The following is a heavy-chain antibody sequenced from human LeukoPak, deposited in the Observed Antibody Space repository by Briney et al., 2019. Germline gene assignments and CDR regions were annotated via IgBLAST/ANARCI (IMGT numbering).Heavy chain of an antibody. CDR2: IYYSGST. CDR3: ATHRRLRGIDLGPHRNYGGNSGAPTYYMDV. Sequence: SETLSLTCTVSGGSISSSSYYWGWIRQPPGKGLEWIGSIYYSGSTYYNPSLKSRVTMSVDTSNNQFSLKLSSVTAADTAVYYCATHRRLRGIDLGPHRNYGGNSGAPTYYMDVWGKGTTVTVSS. J-gene: IGHJ6*03. CDR1: GGSISSSSYY. D-gene: IGHD4-23*01. V-gene: IGHV4-39*01.